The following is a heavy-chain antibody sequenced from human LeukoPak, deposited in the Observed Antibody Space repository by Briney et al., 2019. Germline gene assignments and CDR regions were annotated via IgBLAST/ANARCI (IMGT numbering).Heavy chain of an antibody. Sequence: PGGSLRLSCAASGFIFSSYAMSWVRQAPGKGLEWVSAISGSGGSTYYADSVKGRFTISRDNSKNTLYLQMNSLRAEDTAVYYCANDRRAGSRATYPWGQGTLVTVSS. D-gene: IGHD6-19*01. CDR3: ANDRRAGSRATYP. V-gene: IGHV3-23*01. J-gene: IGHJ5*02. CDR1: GFIFSSYA. CDR2: ISGSGGST.